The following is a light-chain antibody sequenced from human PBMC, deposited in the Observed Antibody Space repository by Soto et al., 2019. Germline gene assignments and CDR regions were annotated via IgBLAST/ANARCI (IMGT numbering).Light chain of an antibody. V-gene: IGKV2-29*03. Sequence: ITPTPPALAVATGDQTSGSATCSQSLMRMTGETFLFWYLQKPGQSPQLLIYEVSSRVSGVPDRFSGSGSGTDFTLNISRLEPEDFGVYYCLQRAPPPPTFGQGTRLEI. CDR1: QSLMRMTGETF. CDR3: LQRAPPPPT. CDR2: EVS. J-gene: IGKJ5*01.